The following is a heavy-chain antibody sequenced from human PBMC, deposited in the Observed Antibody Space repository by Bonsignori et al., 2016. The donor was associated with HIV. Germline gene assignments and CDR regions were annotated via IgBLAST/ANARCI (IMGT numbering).Heavy chain of an antibody. CDR2: ISWNSGSI. Sequence: PGKGLEWVSGISWNSGSIGYADSVKGRFTISRDNAKNSLYLQMNSLRAEDTALYYCAKGAQFGELEFFDYWGQGTLVTVSS. J-gene: IGHJ4*02. CDR3: AKGAQFGELEFFDY. V-gene: IGHV3-9*01. D-gene: IGHD3-10*01.